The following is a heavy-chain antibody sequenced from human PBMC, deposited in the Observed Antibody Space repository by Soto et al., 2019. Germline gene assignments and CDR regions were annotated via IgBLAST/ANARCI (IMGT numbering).Heavy chain of an antibody. Sequence: QIQLVQSGAEVKRPGASVKVSCKAFGYTFSTHGITWVRQAPGQGLEWMGWISAFNGNSKYAQKFQGRVTMTTDTSTATAYMELRSLRFDDTAVYYCAKGVYDYTFWGQGTLVTVSS. CDR1: GYTFSTHG. J-gene: IGHJ4*02. CDR3: AKGVYDYTF. D-gene: IGHD4-4*01. CDR2: ISAFNGNS. V-gene: IGHV1-18*01.